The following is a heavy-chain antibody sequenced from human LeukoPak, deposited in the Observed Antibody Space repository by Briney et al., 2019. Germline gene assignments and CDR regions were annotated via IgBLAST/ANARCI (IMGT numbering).Heavy chain of an antibody. J-gene: IGHJ4*02. Sequence: ASVKVSCKASTYTFTDYYMHWVRQAPGQGLEWMGWINPNSGGTNYAQKFQGRVTMTRDTSISTAYMELSSLRSDDTAVYYCARGYCTTTSCREGHDYWGQRTLVAVSS. CDR3: ARGYCTTTSCREGHDY. V-gene: IGHV1-2*02. CDR2: INPNSGGT. CDR1: TYTFTDYY. D-gene: IGHD2-2*01.